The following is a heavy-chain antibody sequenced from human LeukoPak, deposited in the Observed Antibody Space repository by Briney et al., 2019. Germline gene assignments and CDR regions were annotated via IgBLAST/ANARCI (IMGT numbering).Heavy chain of an antibody. D-gene: IGHD6-13*01. J-gene: IGHJ5*02. CDR3: ARESGGSWTIYDH. CDR2: ISSRGSAM. Sequence: GGSLRLSCAASGFSFSDHYMSWIRQAPGKGLEWLSYISSRGSAMYYADSVKGRFTISRDNARNSLYLEVSSLTAEDTAVYYCARESGGSWTIYDHWGQGTLVTVSS. CDR1: GFSFSDHY. V-gene: IGHV3-11*01.